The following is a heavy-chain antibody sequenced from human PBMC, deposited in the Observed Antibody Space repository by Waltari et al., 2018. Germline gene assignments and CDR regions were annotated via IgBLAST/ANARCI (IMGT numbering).Heavy chain of an antibody. V-gene: IGHV3-7*03. CDR3: ARVAAGLRSYYYYYGMDV. J-gene: IGHJ6*02. Sequence: EVQLVESGGGLVQPGGSLRLSCAASGFTFSSYWMSWVRQAPGKGLEWVANIKQDGSEKYYVDSVKGRFTISRDNAKNSLYLQMNSLRSDDTAVYYCARVAAGLRSYYYYYGMDVWGQGTTVTVSS. CDR2: IKQDGSEK. D-gene: IGHD6-13*01. CDR1: GFTFSSYW.